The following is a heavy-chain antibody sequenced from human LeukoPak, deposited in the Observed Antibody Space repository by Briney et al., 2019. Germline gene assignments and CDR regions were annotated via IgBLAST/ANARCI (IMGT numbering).Heavy chain of an antibody. CDR1: GYSLSSGYY. CDR2: IYYSGST. J-gene: IGHJ4*02. CDR3: ARNRGYSYGAHFDY. D-gene: IGHD5-18*01. Sequence: PSEILSLTCTVSGYSLSSGYYWGWIRQPPGKGLEWIGSIYYSGSTYYNPSLKSRVTISVDTSKNQFSLKLSSVTAADTAVYYCARNRGYSYGAHFDYWGQGTLVTVSS. V-gene: IGHV4-38-2*02.